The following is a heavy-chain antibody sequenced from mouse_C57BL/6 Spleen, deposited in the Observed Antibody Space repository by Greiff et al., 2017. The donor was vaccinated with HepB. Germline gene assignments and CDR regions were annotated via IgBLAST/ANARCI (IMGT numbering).Heavy chain of an antibody. J-gene: IGHJ1*03. CDR2: IDPENGDT. CDR3: TRKLGREGGYFDV. V-gene: IGHV14-4*01. Sequence: VQLQQSGAELVRPGASVKLSCTASGFNIKDDYMHWVKQRPEQGLEWIGWIDPENGDTEYASKFQGKATITADTSSHTAYLQLSSLTSEDTAVYYCTRKLGREGGYFDVWGTGTTVTVSS. CDR1: GFNIKDDY. D-gene: IGHD4-1*01.